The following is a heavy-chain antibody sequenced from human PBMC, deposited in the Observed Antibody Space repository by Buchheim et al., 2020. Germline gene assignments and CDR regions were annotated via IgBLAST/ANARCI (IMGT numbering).Heavy chain of an antibody. Sequence: EVQLLESGGGLVQPGGSLRLSCAASGFTFTTYAMSWVRQPPGKGLEWVSLISDCGGNTFYTDSVKGRFTISRDNSKNTLYLQMNSLRAEDTAIYYCASPYDSSGYHLSPHQNWGQGTL. V-gene: IGHV3-23*01. D-gene: IGHD3-22*01. CDR1: GFTFTTYA. J-gene: IGHJ4*02. CDR2: ISDCGGNT. CDR3: ASPYDSSGYHLSPHQN.